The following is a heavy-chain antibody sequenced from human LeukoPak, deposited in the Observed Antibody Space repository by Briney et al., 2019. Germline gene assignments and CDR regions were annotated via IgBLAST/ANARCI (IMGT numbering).Heavy chain of an antibody. V-gene: IGHV3-7*01. D-gene: IGHD3-3*01. J-gene: IGHJ6*02. Sequence: PGGSLRLSCAASGFTFSSYWMSWVRQAPGKGLEWVANIKQDGSEKYYVDSVKGRFTISRDNSKNTLYLQMNSLRAEDTAVYYCAKDSYYDFWSGYYRTTYYYYGMDVWGQGTTVTVSS. CDR3: AKDSYYDFWSGYYRTTYYYYGMDV. CDR2: IKQDGSEK. CDR1: GFTFSSYW.